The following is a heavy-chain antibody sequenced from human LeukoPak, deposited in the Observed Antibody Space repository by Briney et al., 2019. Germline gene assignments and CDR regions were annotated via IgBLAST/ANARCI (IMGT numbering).Heavy chain of an antibody. CDR1: GFTFSSYA. D-gene: IGHD3-10*01. V-gene: IGHV3-30*04. CDR2: ISYDGSNK. J-gene: IGHJ4*02. Sequence: PGGSLRLSCAASGFTFSSYAMHWVRQAPGKGLEWVAVISYDGSNKYYADSVKGRFTISRDNSKNTLYLQMNSLRAEDTAVYYCAGTMVRGVRGAVGYWGQGTLVTVCS. CDR3: AGTMVRGVRGAVGY.